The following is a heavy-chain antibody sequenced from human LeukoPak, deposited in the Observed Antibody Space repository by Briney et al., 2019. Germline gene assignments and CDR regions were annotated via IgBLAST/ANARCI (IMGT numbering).Heavy chain of an antibody. Sequence: GGSLRLSCAASGFTFSSQAMHWVRQAPGEGLEWVAVISYDGSNKYYADSVKGRFTISRDNSKNTLYLQMNSLRAEDTAVYYCARDSGYGDHRLDFDYWGQGTLVTVSS. CDR1: GFTFSSQA. J-gene: IGHJ4*02. D-gene: IGHD4-17*01. CDR3: ARDSGYGDHRLDFDY. V-gene: IGHV3-30-3*01. CDR2: ISYDGSNK.